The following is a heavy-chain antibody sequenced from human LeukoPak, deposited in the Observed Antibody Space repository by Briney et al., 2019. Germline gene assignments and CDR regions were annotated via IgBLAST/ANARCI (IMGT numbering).Heavy chain of an antibody. D-gene: IGHD7-27*01. CDR3: ARINWEPWYFDL. CDR2: IYHSGST. V-gene: IGHV4-4*02. Sequence: SGTLSLTCAVSGGSISSSNWWSWVRQPPGKGLEWIGEIYHSGSTNYNPSLKSRVTISVDTSKNQFSLKLSSVTAADTAVYYCARINWEPWYFDLWGRGTLVTVSS. CDR1: GGSISSSNW. J-gene: IGHJ2*01.